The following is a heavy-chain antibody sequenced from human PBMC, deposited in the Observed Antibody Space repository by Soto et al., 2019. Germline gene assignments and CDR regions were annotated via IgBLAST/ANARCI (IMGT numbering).Heavy chain of an antibody. V-gene: IGHV3-23*01. J-gene: IGHJ4*02. CDR3: ASERPASELWFGELLHYYFDY. CDR2: ISGSGGST. D-gene: IGHD3-10*01. CDR1: GFTFSSYA. Sequence: GGSLRLSCAASGFTFSSYAMSWVRQAPGKGLEWVSAISGSGGSTYYADSVKGRFTISRDSPKNTLYLQMNSLRAEDTAVYYCASERPASELWFGELLHYYFDYWGQGTLVTVSS.